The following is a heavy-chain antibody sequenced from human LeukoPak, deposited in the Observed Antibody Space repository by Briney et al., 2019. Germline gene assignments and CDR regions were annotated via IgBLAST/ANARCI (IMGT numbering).Heavy chain of an antibody. CDR3: AISSGGAAPSYFDY. J-gene: IGHJ4*02. Sequence: GGSLRLSCAASGFSFSSYGMNWVRQAPGKGLEWVSSISSSSSYIYYADSVKGRFTISRDNAKNSLYLQMNSLRAEDTAVYYCAISSGGAAPSYFDYWGQGTLVTVSS. CDR1: GFSFSSYG. D-gene: IGHD2/OR15-2a*01. CDR2: ISSSSSYI. V-gene: IGHV3-21*01.